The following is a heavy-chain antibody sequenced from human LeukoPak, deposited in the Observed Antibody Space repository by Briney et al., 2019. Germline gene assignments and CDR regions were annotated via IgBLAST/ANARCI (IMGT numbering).Heavy chain of an antibody. CDR1: DGSISSGGYS. J-gene: IGHJ5*02. CDR2: IYHSGST. V-gene: IGHV4-30-2*01. CDR3: ARVFNWFDP. Sequence: SETLSLTCAAPDGSISSGGYSWSWTRQPPGKGLEWIGYIYHSGSTYYNPSLKSRVTISVDRSKNQFSLNLNSVTAADTAVYYCARVFNWFDPWGQGILVTVSS.